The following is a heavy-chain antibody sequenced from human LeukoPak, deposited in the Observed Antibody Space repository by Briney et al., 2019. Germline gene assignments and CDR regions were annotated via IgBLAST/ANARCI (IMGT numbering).Heavy chain of an antibody. Sequence: GASVKVSCKASGYTFTSYGISWVRQAPGQGLEWMGWMNPNSGNTGYAQKFQGRVTITRNTSISTAYMELSSLRSEDTAVYYCARALYNWNYVGVGYWGQGTLVTVSS. D-gene: IGHD1-7*01. CDR2: MNPNSGNT. CDR3: ARALYNWNYVGVGY. J-gene: IGHJ4*02. CDR1: GYTFTSYG. V-gene: IGHV1-8*03.